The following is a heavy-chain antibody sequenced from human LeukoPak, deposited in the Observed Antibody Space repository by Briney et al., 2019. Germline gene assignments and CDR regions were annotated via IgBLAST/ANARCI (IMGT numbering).Heavy chain of an antibody. CDR3: ASRKNYDILTGYYTWFDP. Sequence: PSETLSLTCAVSGGSISSGGYSWSWIRQPPGRGLEWIGYIYHSGSTYYNPSLKSRVTISVDRSKNQFSLKLSSVTAADTAVYYCASRKNYDILTGYYTWFDPWGQGTLVTVSS. CDR1: GGSISSGGYS. J-gene: IGHJ5*02. D-gene: IGHD3-9*01. CDR2: IYHSGST. V-gene: IGHV4-30-2*01.